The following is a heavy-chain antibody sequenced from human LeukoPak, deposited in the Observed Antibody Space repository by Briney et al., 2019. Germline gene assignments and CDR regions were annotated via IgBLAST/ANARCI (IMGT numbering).Heavy chain of an antibody. D-gene: IGHD3-10*01. CDR1: GFTFSGYW. CDR3: ARDRGFGADDS. CDR2: IHKDGSAK. J-gene: IGHJ4*02. V-gene: IGHV3-7*01. Sequence: GGSLRLSCGASGFTFSGYWMSWVRQAPGKGLEWVANIHKDGSAKRYVDSVKGRFTISRDNAKSSLYLQINSLRVEDTAVSYCARDRGFGADDSWGQGSLVTVSS.